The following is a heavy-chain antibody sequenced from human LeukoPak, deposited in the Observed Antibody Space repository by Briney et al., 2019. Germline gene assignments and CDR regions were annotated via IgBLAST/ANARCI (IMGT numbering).Heavy chain of an antibody. CDR1: GFTFSSYA. CDR3: AKDWKYSSGPPFDY. CDR2: ISGSGGST. V-gene: IGHV3-23*01. D-gene: IGHD3-22*01. Sequence: PGGSLRLSCAASGFTFSSYAMSWVRQAPGKGLEWVSAISGSGGSTYYADSVKGRFTISRDNSKNTLYLQTNSLRAEDTAVYYCAKDWKYSSGPPFDYWGQGTLVTVSS. J-gene: IGHJ4*02.